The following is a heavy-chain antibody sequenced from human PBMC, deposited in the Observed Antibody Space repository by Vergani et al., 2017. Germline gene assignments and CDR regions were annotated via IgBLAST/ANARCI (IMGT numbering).Heavy chain of an antibody. J-gene: IGHJ4*02. D-gene: IGHD3-22*01. V-gene: IGHV3-13*01. CDR1: GFTFSTYD. CDR2: IGTAGDT. Sequence: EVQLVESGGGLVQPGRSLRLSCAASGFTFSTYDMHWVRQATGKGLEWVSAIGTAGDTYYPGSVKGRFTISRENAKNSLYLQMNGLRAEDTAVYYCARDRGREAYYYDSSGYSDYWGQGTLVTVSS. CDR3: ARDRGREAYYYDSSGYSDY.